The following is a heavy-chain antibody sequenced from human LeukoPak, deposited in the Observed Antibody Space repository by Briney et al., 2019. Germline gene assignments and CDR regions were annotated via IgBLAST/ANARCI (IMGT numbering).Heavy chain of an antibody. V-gene: IGHV3-74*01. J-gene: IGHJ5*02. CDR2: TNADGSIT. Sequence: GGPLRLSCAASGFTFSTYWMHLVRQVPGTGPVWVSRTNADGSITDYTDSVKGRFTISRDNAKDTLYLQMNSLRPEDTAVYYCGRDLGGRGGAWGQGTLVTVSS. CDR3: GRDLGGRGGA. D-gene: IGHD3-16*01. CDR1: GFTFSTYW.